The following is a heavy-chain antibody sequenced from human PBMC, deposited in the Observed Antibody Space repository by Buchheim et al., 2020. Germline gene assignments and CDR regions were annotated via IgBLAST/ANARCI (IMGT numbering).Heavy chain of an antibody. CDR2: IFSITNGGNT. CDR1: GFSFTNAW. D-gene: IGHD4-23*01. Sequence: EVQLVESGGGLVQPGGSLRLSCEASGFSFTNAWMAWVRQPPGKGLEWVGRIFSITNGGNTQYASPVRGRFTISRDDSKNRLYLQMNSLKTEDTALYYCTAYYDGKGDYWGQGTL. J-gene: IGHJ4*02. CDR3: TAYYDGKGDY. V-gene: IGHV3-15*01.